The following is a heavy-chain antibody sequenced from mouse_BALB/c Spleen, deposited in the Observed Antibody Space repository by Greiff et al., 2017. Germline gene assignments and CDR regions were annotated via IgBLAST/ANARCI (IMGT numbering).Heavy chain of an antibody. Sequence: EVQLQQSGPELVKPGASVKMSCKASGYTFTSYVMHWVKQKPGQGLEWIGYINPYNDGTKYNEKFKGKATLTSDKSSSTAYMELSSLTSEDSAVYYCARCYGSSYEYFDYWGQGTTLTVSS. J-gene: IGHJ2*01. V-gene: IGHV1-14*01. D-gene: IGHD1-1*01. CDR1: GYTFTSYV. CDR3: ARCYGSSYEYFDY. CDR2: INPYNDGT.